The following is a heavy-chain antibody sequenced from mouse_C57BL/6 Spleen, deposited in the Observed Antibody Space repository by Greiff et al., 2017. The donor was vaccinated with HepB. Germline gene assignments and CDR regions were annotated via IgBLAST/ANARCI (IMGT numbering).Heavy chain of an antibody. J-gene: IGHJ4*01. Sequence: QVQLQQSGPGLVQPSQSLSITCTVSGFSLTSYGVHWVRQSPGKGLEWLGVIWSGGSTDYNAAFISRLSISKDNSKSQVFFKMNSLQADDTAIYYCARVPLATRAMDYWGQGTSVTVSS. CDR1: GFSLTSYG. D-gene: IGHD1-1*01. CDR2: IWSGGST. V-gene: IGHV2-2*01. CDR3: ARVPLATRAMDY.